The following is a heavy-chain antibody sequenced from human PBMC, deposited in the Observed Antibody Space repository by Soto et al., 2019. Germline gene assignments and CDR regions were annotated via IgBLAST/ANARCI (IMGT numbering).Heavy chain of an antibody. D-gene: IGHD2-15*01. CDR2: IYYSGST. CDR1: GGSISSGGYY. V-gene: IGHV4-31*03. Sequence: QVQLQESGPGLVKPSQTLSLTCTVSGGSISSGGYYWSWIRQHPGKGLEWIGYIYYSGSTYYNPSLKRRLTISVDTSKTQFSLKLSSVTAAETALYYCARGDCSGGSCSEDFVQIDHWGQGTLVTVSS. J-gene: IGHJ5*02. CDR3: ARGDCSGGSCSEDFVQIDH.